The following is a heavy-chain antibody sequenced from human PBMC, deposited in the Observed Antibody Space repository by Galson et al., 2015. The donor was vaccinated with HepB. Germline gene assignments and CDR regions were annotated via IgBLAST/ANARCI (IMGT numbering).Heavy chain of an antibody. CDR2: ISWNSATI. Sequence: SLRLSCAASGFTYDDYAMHWVQQAPGKGLEWVSGISWNSATIVYADSVKGRFTISRDNAKNFLYLQMNSLRPDDTAVYYCAKGGIAVADGFDSWGQGSLVTVSS. V-gene: IGHV3-9*01. CDR3: AKGGIAVADGFDS. D-gene: IGHD6-19*01. J-gene: IGHJ4*02. CDR1: GFTYDDYA.